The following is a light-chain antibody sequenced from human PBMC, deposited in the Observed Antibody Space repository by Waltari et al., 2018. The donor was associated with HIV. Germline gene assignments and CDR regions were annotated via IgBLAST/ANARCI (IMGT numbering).Light chain of an antibody. CDR3: QQSFSAAIT. J-gene: IGKJ5*01. V-gene: IGKV1-39*01. CDR1: QNINNH. CDR2: GAS. Sequence: DIQMTQSPSSLSPSVGHTVTITCRASQNINNHLNWDQQRPGKPPNLLIYGASSLQPGVPSRFSARTSGANFTLTITRLQPEDFASYYCQQSFSAAITLGQGTRL.